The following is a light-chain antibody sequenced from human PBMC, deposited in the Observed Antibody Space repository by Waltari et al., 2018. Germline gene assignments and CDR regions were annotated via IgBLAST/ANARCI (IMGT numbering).Light chain of an antibody. CDR2: DAS. V-gene: IGKV3-11*01. CDR1: QRVSTD. Sequence: EIVLTQSPATLSLSPGERATLSCRASQRVSTDLAWYQQKPGQAPRLLIHDASNRATGVPVRFSGSGSGTDFTLTISSLEPEDFAVYFCQQRSNLVTFGGGTKVEIK. J-gene: IGKJ4*01. CDR3: QQRSNLVT.